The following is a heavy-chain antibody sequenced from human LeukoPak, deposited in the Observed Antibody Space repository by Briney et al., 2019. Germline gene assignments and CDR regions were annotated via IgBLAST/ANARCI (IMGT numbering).Heavy chain of an antibody. D-gene: IGHD2-15*01. CDR1: GGIFSSYA. CDR3: ASLGTGAATFDY. Sequence: SAKVSCKASGGIFSSYAISWVRQAPGQGLEWMGRIIPILGIANYAQKFQGRVTITADKSTSTAYMELSSLRSEDTAVYYCASLGTGAATFDYWGQGTLVTVSS. J-gene: IGHJ4*02. CDR2: IIPILGIA. V-gene: IGHV1-69*04.